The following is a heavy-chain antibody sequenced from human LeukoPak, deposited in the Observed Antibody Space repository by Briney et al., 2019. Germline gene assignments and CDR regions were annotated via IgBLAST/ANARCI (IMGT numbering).Heavy chain of an antibody. V-gene: IGHV4-34*01. D-gene: IGHD6-19*01. CDR1: VGSFSDYY. Sequence: PSETLSLTCAVSVGSFSDYYWSWIRQPPGKELEWIGQINHSGSTKYNPSLKSRVTMSVDTSKNQFSLKLSSVTAADTAVYYCVNSSPGGGWLVSGNFDYWGQGTLVTVSS. CDR2: INHSGST. CDR3: VNSSPGGGWLVSGNFDY. J-gene: IGHJ4*02.